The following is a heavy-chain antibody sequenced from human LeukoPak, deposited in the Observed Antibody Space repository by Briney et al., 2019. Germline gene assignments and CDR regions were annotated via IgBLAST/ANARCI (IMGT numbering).Heavy chain of an antibody. CDR2: ISGSGGST. Sequence: GGSLRLSCAASGFTFSSYAMSWVRQAPGKGLEWVSAISGSGGSTYYADSVKGRFTISRDNSKNALYLQMNSLRAEDTAVYYCAKDRYYDSSVSFAFDIWGQGTMVTVSS. V-gene: IGHV3-23*01. CDR1: GFTFSSYA. D-gene: IGHD3-22*01. J-gene: IGHJ3*02. CDR3: AKDRYYDSSVSFAFDI.